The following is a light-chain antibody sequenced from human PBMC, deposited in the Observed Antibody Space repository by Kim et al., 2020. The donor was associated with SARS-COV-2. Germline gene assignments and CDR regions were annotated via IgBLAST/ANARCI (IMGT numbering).Light chain of an antibody. CDR2: GNI. V-gene: IGLV1-40*01. CDR1: SSNIGAGYD. CDR3: QSYDSSLSGSRV. Sequence: QSVLTQPPSVSGAPGQRVTISCTGSSSNIGAGYDVHWYQQLPGTAPKLLIYGNINRPSGVPDRFSGSKSGTSASLAITGLQAEDEADYYCQSYDSSLSGSRVFGRGTQLTVL. J-gene: IGLJ3*02.